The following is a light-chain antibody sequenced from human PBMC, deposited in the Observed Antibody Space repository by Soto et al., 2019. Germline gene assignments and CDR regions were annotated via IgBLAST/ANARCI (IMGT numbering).Light chain of an antibody. V-gene: IGKV3-20*01. J-gene: IGKJ1*01. Sequence: EIVLTQSPGTLSLSPGERVTLSCRASQSVSSTYLAWYQQKPGQAPRLLIYGTSSRATGIPDRFSGSGSGTDFTLTISRLEPEDFAVYYCQQYDCSSPSWTFGQGTKV. CDR1: QSVSSTY. CDR3: QQYDCSSPSWT. CDR2: GTS.